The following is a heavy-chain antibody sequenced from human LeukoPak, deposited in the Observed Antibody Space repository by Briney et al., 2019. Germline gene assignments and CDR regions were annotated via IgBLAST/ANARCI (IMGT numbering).Heavy chain of an antibody. CDR1: RFTFTNYA. D-gene: IGHD5-18*01. J-gene: IGHJ3*02. CDR3: AKSWAGYSYTYGAVFDI. CDR2: ISGSGGST. Sequence: PGGSLRLSCAASRFTFTNYAMTWVRQAPGKGLEWVSTISGSGGSTDYADSVKGRFTISRDNSENTLYLQMNSLRAEDTAVYHCAKSWAGYSYTYGAVFDIWGQGTMVTVSS. V-gene: IGHV3-23*01.